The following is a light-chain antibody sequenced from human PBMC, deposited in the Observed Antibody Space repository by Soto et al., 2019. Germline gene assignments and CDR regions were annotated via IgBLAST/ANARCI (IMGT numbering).Light chain of an antibody. J-gene: IGKJ5*01. CDR2: GAS. Sequence: EIVMTQSPATLSVSPGDRATLSCRASQSVSSNLAWYQQKPGQAPRLLIYGASTRATGIPARFSGSGAGTEFTLTISRLQSEDFAVYYCQQYNNWPPITFGQGTRLEIK. CDR1: QSVSSN. V-gene: IGKV3-15*01. CDR3: QQYNNWPPIT.